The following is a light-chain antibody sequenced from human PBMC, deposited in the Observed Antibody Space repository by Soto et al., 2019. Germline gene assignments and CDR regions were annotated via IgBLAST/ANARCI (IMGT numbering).Light chain of an antibody. V-gene: IGKV1-33*01. CDR3: QQYHNYPWT. CDR1: QDISNY. J-gene: IGKJ1*01. CDR2: EAS. Sequence: DIQMTQSPSSLSASVGDRVTITCQASQDISNYLNWYQQRPGKAPKLLIYEASILESGVPSRFSGSGSGTEFTLTINSLQPDDIATYYCQQYHNYPWTFGQGTKVDIK.